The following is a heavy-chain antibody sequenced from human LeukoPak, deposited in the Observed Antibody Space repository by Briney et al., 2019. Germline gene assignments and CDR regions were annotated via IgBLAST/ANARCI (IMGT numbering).Heavy chain of an antibody. CDR1: GFTLSDHY. CDR2: SRNEANAYTT. J-gene: IGHJ2*01. V-gene: IGHV3-72*01. CDR3: ARVNGVYWYFDL. Sequence: PGGSLRLSCAASGFTLSDHYIDWVRQAPGKGLEWVGRSRNEANAYTTDYAASVKGRFTISRDDSKNSLYLQMNSLKTEDTAVYYCARVNGVYWYFDLWGRGTQVTVSS. D-gene: IGHD3-10*01.